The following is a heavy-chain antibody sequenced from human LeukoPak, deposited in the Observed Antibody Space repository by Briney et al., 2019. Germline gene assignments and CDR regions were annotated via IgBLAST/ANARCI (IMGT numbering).Heavy chain of an antibody. CDR2: INPYSGDT. CDR1: GYSFTAYY. D-gene: IGHD3-22*01. CDR3: ARSSYDSDLHFDDY. Sequence: HAASLSVSCKASGYSFTAYYRRWGRQQPREGRGWRGWINPYSGDTNYDQKFQGRVTMTRDTSISTASMELSRLRADDTAVYYCARSSYDSDLHFDDYWGQGTLVTVSS. J-gene: IGHJ4*02. V-gene: IGHV1-2*02.